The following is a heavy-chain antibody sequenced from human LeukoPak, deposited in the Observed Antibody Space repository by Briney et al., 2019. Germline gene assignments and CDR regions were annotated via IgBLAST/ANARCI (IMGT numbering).Heavy chain of an antibody. CDR2: ISAYNGNT. CDR3: ARFTYYDFWSGYPSYGMDV. D-gene: IGHD3-3*01. Sequence: ASVKVSFKASGYTFTSYGISWVRQAPGQGLEWMGWISAYNGNTNYAQKLQGRVTMTTDTSTSTAYMELRSLRSDDTAVYYCARFTYYDFWSGYPSYGMDVWGQGTMVTVSS. V-gene: IGHV1-18*01. J-gene: IGHJ6*02. CDR1: GYTFTSYG.